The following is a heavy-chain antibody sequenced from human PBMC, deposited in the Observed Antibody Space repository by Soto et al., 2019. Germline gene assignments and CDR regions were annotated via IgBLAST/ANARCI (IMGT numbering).Heavy chain of an antibody. D-gene: IGHD3-10*01. CDR3: AKDVMYYYGSGSYYGMDV. CDR1: GFTFSSYG. V-gene: IGHV3-30*18. Sequence: GGSLRLSCAASGFTFSSYGMHWVRQAPGKGLEWVAVISYDGSNKYYADSVKDRFTISRDNSKNTLYLQMNSLRAEDTAVYYCAKDVMYYYGSGSYYGMDVWGQGTTVTVSS. CDR2: ISYDGSNK. J-gene: IGHJ6*02.